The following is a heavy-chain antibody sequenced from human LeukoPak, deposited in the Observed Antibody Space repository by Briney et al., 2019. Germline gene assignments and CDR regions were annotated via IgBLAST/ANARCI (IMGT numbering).Heavy chain of an antibody. V-gene: IGHV1-3*01. D-gene: IGHD1-26*01. CDR2: INAGNGNT. Sequence: ASVKVSCKASGYTFTSYAMHWVRLAPGQRLEWMGWINAGNGNTKYSQKFQGRVTITRDTSASTAYMELSSLRSEDTAVYYCAREPGATGAFDIWGQGTMVTVSS. CDR1: GYTFTSYA. J-gene: IGHJ3*02. CDR3: AREPGATGAFDI.